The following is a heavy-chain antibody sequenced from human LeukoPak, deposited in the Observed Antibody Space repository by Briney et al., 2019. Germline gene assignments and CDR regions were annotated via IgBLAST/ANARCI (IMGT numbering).Heavy chain of an antibody. D-gene: IGHD7-27*01. CDR3: ARDLNWAFDY. CDR1: GFTSSAYS. CDR2: ITGSTT. Sequence: PGGSLRLSCAASGFTSSAYSTNWVRQAPGKGLEWVSYITGSTTIPAYATYADSVKGRFTISRDNAKNSLYLQMNSLRAEDTAVYYCARDLNWAFDYWGQGSLVTVSS. J-gene: IGHJ4*02. V-gene: IGHV3-21*05.